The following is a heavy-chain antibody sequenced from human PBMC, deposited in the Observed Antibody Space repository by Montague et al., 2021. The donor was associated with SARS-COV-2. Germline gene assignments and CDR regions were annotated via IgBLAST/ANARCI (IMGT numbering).Heavy chain of an antibody. CDR2: TYYRSGWYS. Sequence: CAISGDSVSTNSGTWNWVRLSPSRGLEWLGRTYYRSGWYSDYSVSVKSRISINPDTSKNQFSLQLNSVTPEDTAVYYCARAERGSCGDGNCYQYFFNYWGQGTLVTGSS. CDR1: GDSVSTNSGT. J-gene: IGHJ4*02. V-gene: IGHV6-1*01. D-gene: IGHD2-15*01. CDR3: ARAERGSCGDGNCYQYFFNY.